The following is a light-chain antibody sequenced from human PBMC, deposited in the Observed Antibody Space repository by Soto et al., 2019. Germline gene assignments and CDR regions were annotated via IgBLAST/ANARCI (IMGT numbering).Light chain of an antibody. CDR1: SSDVGSYNL. Sequence: QSALTQPASVSGSPGQSITISCTGTSSDVGSYNLVSWYQQHPGKAPKLMIYEVSKRPSGVSNRFSGSKSGNTASLTISGLQAEDEADYSCCSYAGSSTSLVVFGGGTQLTVL. J-gene: IGLJ2*01. V-gene: IGLV2-23*02. CDR3: CSYAGSSTSLVV. CDR2: EVS.